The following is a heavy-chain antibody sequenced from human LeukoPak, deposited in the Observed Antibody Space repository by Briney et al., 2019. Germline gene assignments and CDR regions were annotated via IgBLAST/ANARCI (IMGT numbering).Heavy chain of an antibody. CDR3: AKDLSVAVAGKRFDY. D-gene: IGHD6-19*01. CDR1: GFTFSSYG. J-gene: IGHJ4*02. V-gene: IGHV3-30*02. Sequence: PGGSLRISCEASGFTFSSYGMHWVRQAPGKGLEWVALIRFDGTNKYYADSVKGRFTISRDNSKNTLDLQMNSPRAEDTALYYCAKDLSVAVAGKRFDYWGQGTLVTVSS. CDR2: IRFDGTNK.